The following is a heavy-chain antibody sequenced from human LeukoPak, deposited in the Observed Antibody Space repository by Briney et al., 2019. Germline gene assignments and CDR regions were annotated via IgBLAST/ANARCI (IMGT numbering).Heavy chain of an antibody. CDR1: GYTFTSYG. Sequence: GASVKVSCKASGYTFTSYGITWVRQAPGQGLEWMGWISAYKDNTNYAQKFQGRVTMTTDTPTSTAYMELRSLRSDDTAVCYCARVRVPGGSYEGVDYWGQGTLVTVSS. CDR2: ISAYKDNT. V-gene: IGHV1-18*01. CDR3: ARVRVPGGSYEGVDY. J-gene: IGHJ4*02. D-gene: IGHD1-26*01.